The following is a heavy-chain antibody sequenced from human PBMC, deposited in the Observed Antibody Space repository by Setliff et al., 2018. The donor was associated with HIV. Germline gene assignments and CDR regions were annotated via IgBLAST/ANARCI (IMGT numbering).Heavy chain of an antibody. V-gene: IGHV1-46*01. Sequence: PGASVKVSCKTSGYTFTNYYMHWMRQAPGQGLEWMGVVNTVGGGASYAQKFQGRLTVTRDTSTSTVYMELSSLRSEDTAVYYCAREGQVVVTAKGFGYWGLGTLVTVSS. CDR2: VNTVGGGA. J-gene: IGHJ4*02. CDR3: AREGQVVVTAKGFGY. D-gene: IGHD2-15*01. CDR1: GYTFTNYY.